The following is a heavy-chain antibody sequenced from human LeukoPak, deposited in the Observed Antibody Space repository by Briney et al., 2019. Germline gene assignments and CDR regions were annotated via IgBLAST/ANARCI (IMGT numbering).Heavy chain of an antibody. CDR2: ISSNGGST. D-gene: IGHD6-19*01. CDR3: ARDQGAATWYSSGWYIDY. CDR1: GFTFSSYA. V-gene: IGHV3-64*01. J-gene: IGHJ4*02. Sequence: RSGGSLRLSCAASGFTFSSYAMHWVRQAPGKGLEYVSAISSNGGSTYYANSVKGRFTISRDNSKNTLYLQMGSLRAEDMAVYYCARDQGAATWYSSGWYIDYWGQGTLVTVSS.